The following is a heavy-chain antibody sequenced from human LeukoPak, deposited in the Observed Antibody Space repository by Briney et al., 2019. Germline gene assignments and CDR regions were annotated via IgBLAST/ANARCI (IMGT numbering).Heavy chain of an antibody. Sequence: PGGSLRLSCAASGFTFSSYSMNWVRQAPGKGLEWVSSISSSSSYIYYADSVKGRLTISRDNAKNSLYLQMNSLRAEDTAVYYCARDLQQLVPFDYWGQGTLVTVSS. J-gene: IGHJ4*02. CDR2: ISSSSSYI. D-gene: IGHD6-13*01. V-gene: IGHV3-21*01. CDR3: ARDLQQLVPFDY. CDR1: GFTFSSYS.